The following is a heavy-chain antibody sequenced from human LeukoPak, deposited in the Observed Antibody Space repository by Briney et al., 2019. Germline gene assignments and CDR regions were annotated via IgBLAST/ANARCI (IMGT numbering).Heavy chain of an antibody. V-gene: IGHV4-59*08. CDR1: GGSISGFH. CDR3: ARLYAGAFTRVDP. Sequence: KSSETLSLPCTVSGGSISGFHWSWIRQPPGRGLKYIGDVFYSGGTNYNSSLKSRLTISVDTSRNQFSLKLTSVTAADTALYYCARLYAGAFTRVDPWGQGTLVAVSS. J-gene: IGHJ5*02. CDR2: VFYSGGT. D-gene: IGHD3-16*01.